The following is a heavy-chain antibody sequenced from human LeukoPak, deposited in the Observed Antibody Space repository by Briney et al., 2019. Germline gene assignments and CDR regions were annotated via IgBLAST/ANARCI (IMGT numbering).Heavy chain of an antibody. D-gene: IGHD2-15*01. CDR3: RRDTPVKGVYY. CDR2: INSDGSIT. CDR1: GFTFSNYW. J-gene: IGHJ4*02. V-gene: IGHV3-74*01. Sequence: GGSLRLSCAASGFTFSNYWMHWVRQAPGKGLVWVSRINSDGSITNNAGSVKGRFTISLSNAKNTLNRPMSGRRARDNTSDHSRRDTPVKGVYYWGRGTPVTVSS.